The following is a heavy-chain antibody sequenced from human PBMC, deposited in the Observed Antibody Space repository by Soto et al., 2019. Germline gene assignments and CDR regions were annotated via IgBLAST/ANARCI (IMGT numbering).Heavy chain of an antibody. CDR3: ARVIPAANSYGRGIYYYYYGMDV. CDR1: GGTFSSYA. CDR2: IIPIFGTA. D-gene: IGHD5-18*01. J-gene: IGHJ6*02. Sequence: ASVKVSCKASGGTFSSYAISWVRQAPGQGLEWMGGIIPIFGTANYAQKFQGRVTITADESTSTAYMELSSLRSEDAAVYYCARVIPAANSYGRGIYYYYYGMDVWGQGTTVTVSS. V-gene: IGHV1-69*13.